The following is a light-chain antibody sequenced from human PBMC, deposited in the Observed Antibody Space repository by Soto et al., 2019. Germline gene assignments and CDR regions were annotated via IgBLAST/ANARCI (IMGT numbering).Light chain of an antibody. V-gene: IGLV2-23*01. CDR3: CSYERRSTWI. J-gene: IGLJ2*01. Sequence: QSVLTQPPSVSGSPGQSITISCTGTSSDVGNYNLVSWYQQYPGTAPKLIIYEGGQRPSVVSHRFSGSKSGNTASLTISGLQADDDADYYCCSYERRSTWIFGGGTKVTVL. CDR1: SSDVGNYNL. CDR2: EGG.